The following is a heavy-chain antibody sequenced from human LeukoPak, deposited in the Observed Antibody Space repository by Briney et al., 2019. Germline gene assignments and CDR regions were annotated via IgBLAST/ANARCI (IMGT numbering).Heavy chain of an antibody. Sequence: ASVKVSCKASGYTFTNYGISWVRQAPGQGLEWMGWISTYNGNTKYAQKLQGRVTMTTDTSTSTAYMELRSLRSDDTAVYYCARVAVAGFSFHFDYWGQGTLVTVSS. D-gene: IGHD6-19*01. CDR1: GYTFTNYG. J-gene: IGHJ4*02. V-gene: IGHV1-18*01. CDR3: ARVAVAGFSFHFDY. CDR2: ISTYNGNT.